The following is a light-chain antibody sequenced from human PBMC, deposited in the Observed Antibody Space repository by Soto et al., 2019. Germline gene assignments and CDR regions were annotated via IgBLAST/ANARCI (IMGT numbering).Light chain of an antibody. Sequence: SYELTPPPSVSVAPGQTATFTCGGDKMQSKSVYWYQQKPGQAPVLVIYDDSGRPSGNPERFSGSNSGDTAALTVSRVEAGDEADYYCQVWDSGSDHYVFGAGTKVTVL. CDR3: QVWDSGSDHYV. V-gene: IGLV3-21*02. J-gene: IGLJ1*01. CDR2: DDS. CDR1: KMQSKS.